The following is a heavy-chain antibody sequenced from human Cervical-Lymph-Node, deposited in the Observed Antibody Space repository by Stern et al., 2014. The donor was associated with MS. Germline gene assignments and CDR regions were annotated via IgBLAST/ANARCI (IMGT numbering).Heavy chain of an antibody. CDR2: IDHSGRT. CDR3: ARAYGSGWTYYFDY. D-gene: IGHD6-19*01. V-gene: IGHV4-34*01. Sequence: QVQLQQWGAGLLKPSETLSLTCVVYGGSFSDHYWSWIRQPPGKGLEWIGKIDHSGRTNYNSSLESRVTISVDTSKNQFSLKLYSVTAADTAVYYCARAYGSGWTYYFDYWGQGTLVTVSS. CDR1: GGSFSDHY. J-gene: IGHJ4*02.